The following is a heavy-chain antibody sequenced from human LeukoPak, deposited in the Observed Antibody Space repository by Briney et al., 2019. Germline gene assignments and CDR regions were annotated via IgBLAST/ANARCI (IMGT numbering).Heavy chain of an antibody. J-gene: IGHJ4*02. CDR1: GFTFSSYA. CDR2: ISYDGSNK. Sequence: GGSLRLSCAASGFTFSSYAMHWVRQAPGKGLEWVAVISYDGSNKYYADSVKGRFTISRDNAKNSLYLQMNSLRAEDTAVYYSARNGIMGAGYYFDYWGQGTLVTVSS. CDR3: ARNGIMGAGYYFDY. D-gene: IGHD1-26*01. V-gene: IGHV3-30*04.